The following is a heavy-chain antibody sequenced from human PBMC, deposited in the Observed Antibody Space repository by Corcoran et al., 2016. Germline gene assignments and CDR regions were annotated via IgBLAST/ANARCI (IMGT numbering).Heavy chain of an antibody. V-gene: IGHV1-46*01. CDR2: INPSGGST. J-gene: IGHJ4*02. CDR3: ARSVSSEDYFDY. Sequence: QVQLVQSGAEVKKPGASVKVSSKASGYTFTSYYMHWVRQAPGQGLEWMGIINPSGGSTSYAQKFQGRVTMTRDTSTSTVYMELSSLRSEDTAVYYCARSVSSEDYFDYWGQGTLVTVSS. CDR1: GYTFTSYY.